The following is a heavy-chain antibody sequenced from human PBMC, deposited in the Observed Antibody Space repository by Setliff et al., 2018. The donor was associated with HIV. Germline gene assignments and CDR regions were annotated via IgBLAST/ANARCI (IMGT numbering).Heavy chain of an antibody. J-gene: IGHJ4*02. CDR3: ARDQPQDYDSLTGYYTGRYFDY. D-gene: IGHD3-9*01. CDR2: IYYSGST. CDR1: GGSISSDY. Sequence: PSETLSLTCTVSGGSISSDYWSWIRQPPGKGLEWIGYIYYSGSTNYNPSLKSRVTISVDTSKNQFSLKLTSVTAADTAVYYCARDQPQDYDSLTGYYTGRYFDYWGRGTLVTVSS. V-gene: IGHV4-59*12.